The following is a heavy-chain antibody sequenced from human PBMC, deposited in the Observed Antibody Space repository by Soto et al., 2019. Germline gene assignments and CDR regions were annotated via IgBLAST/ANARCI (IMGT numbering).Heavy chain of an antibody. CDR2: IPQDGVDG. V-gene: IGHV3-7*03. J-gene: IGHJ6*02. CDR3: ARDHLILPAHDFFYGSDV. CDR1: GFTFSMYS. D-gene: IGHD2-21*02. Sequence: LGLSCEVSGFTFSMYSMSWVRQSPGKGLEWVAKIPQDGVDGHYADSVKGRFIISRDNDKNSLHLQLNNLRAEDTAVYYCARDHLILPAHDFFYGSDVWGRGATVTVSS.